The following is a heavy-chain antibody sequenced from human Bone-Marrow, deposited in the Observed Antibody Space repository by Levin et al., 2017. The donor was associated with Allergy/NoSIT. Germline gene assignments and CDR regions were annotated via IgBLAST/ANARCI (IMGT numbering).Heavy chain of an antibody. CDR1: GYTFTGYY. Sequence: GASVKVSCKASGYTFTGYYMHWVRQAPGQGLEWMGWINPNSGGTNYAQKFQGRVTMTRDTSISTAYMELSRLRSDDTAVYYCARDVYWFGELSNWFDPWGQGTLVTVSS. D-gene: IGHD3-10*01. V-gene: IGHV1-2*02. J-gene: IGHJ5*02. CDR2: INPNSGGT. CDR3: ARDVYWFGELSNWFDP.